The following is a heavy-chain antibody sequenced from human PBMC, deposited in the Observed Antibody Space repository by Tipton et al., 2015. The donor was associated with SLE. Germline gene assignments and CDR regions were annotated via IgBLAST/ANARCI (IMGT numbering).Heavy chain of an antibody. CDR1: GGSFSGYY. D-gene: IGHD3-10*01. CDR3: ARRGSRVY. Sequence: TLSLTCAVYGGSFSGYYWSWIRQPPGKGLEWIGEINHSGSTNYNPSLKSRVTISVDTSKNQFSLKLSSVTAADTAVDYCARRGSRVYWGQGTLVTVSS. CDR2: INHSGST. V-gene: IGHV4-34*01. J-gene: IGHJ4*02.